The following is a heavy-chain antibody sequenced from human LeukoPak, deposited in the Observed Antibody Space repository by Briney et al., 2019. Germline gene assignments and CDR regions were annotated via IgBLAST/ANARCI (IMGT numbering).Heavy chain of an antibody. CDR3: ATSGDILTGYQKVTLAY. J-gene: IGHJ4*02. Sequence: SETLSLTCIVSDVSISNKSYYWGWVRQSPGKGLEWIGSIYYSGSTYYNPSLKSRVTISVDTSKNQFSLNLSSVTAADTAVYYCATSGDILTGYQKVTLAYWGQGTLVSVSS. CDR2: IYYSGST. V-gene: IGHV4-39*01. CDR1: DVSISNKSYY. D-gene: IGHD3-9*01.